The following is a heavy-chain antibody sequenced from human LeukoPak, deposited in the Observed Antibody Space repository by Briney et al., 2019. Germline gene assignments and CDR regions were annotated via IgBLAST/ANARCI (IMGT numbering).Heavy chain of an antibody. CDR2: IKYDGSST. J-gene: IGHJ4*02. D-gene: IGHD6-6*01. V-gene: IGHV3-74*01. CDR1: GFTFSNSW. CDR3: ARGGPCSSSSLDY. Sequence: GGSLRLSCAASGFTFSNSWMYWVRQTPDKGLVWVSRIKYDGSSTVYADSVKGRFTISRDNAKNTLDLQMNSLRAEDTAVYYCARGGPCSSSSLDYWGQGTLVTVSS.